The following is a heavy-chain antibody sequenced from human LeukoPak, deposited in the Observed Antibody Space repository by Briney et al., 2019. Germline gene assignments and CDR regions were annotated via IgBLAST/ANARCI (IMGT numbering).Heavy chain of an antibody. D-gene: IGHD2-2*01. CDR1: GGSLTTIFYF. CDR2: LSNNGST. Sequence: SETLSLTCSVSGGSLTTIFYFWGWIRQPPGKGLEWIGTLSNNGSTYYNPSLKSRLTISVDTSKNHFSLKVNSVTVAETAVYYCARQMGYCSTSSCYTSDYFDSWGQGALVTVSS. J-gene: IGHJ4*02. V-gene: IGHV4-39*01. CDR3: ARQMGYCSTSSCYTSDYFDS.